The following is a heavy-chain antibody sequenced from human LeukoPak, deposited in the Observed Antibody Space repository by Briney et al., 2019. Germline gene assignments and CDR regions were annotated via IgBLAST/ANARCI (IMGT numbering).Heavy chain of an antibody. D-gene: IGHD2-15*01. J-gene: IGHJ6*03. CDR3: AAQTYCSGGSCYPTFYYYYMDV. V-gene: IGHV1-69*13. CDR1: VGTFSSYA. CDR2: IIPIFGTA. Sequence: GASVNVSCKASVGTFSSYAISWVRQAPGQGREWMGGIIPIFGTANYAQKFQGRVTITADESTSTAYMELSSLRSEDTAVYYCAAQTYCSGGSCYPTFYYYYMDVWGKGTTVTISS.